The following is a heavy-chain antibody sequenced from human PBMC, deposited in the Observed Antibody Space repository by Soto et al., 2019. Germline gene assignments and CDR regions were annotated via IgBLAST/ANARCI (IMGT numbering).Heavy chain of an antibody. CDR1: GYTFTSYD. CDR2: MNPNSGNT. J-gene: IGHJ6*03. V-gene: IGHV1-8*01. D-gene: IGHD3-3*01. Sequence: GASVKVSCKASGYTFTSYDTNWVRQATGQGLEWMGWMNPNSGNTGYAQKFQGRVTMTRNTSISTAYMELSSLRSEDTAVYYCARIITIFGVVTLNYYYYMDVWGKGTKVTVSS. CDR3: ARIITIFGVVTLNYYYYMDV.